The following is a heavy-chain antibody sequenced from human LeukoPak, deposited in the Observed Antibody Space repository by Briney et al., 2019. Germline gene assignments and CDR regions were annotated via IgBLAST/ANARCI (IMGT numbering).Heavy chain of an antibody. CDR2: IYHSGST. D-gene: IGHD2-2*03. V-gene: IGHV4-30-2*01. CDR1: GGSLSSGGYS. J-gene: IGHJ5*02. Sequence: SQTLSLTCAVSGGSLSSGGYSWSWIRQPPGKGLEWIGYIYHSGSTYYNPSLKSRVTISVDRSKNQFSLKLSSVTAADTAVYYCARASPGYCSSTSCYVGDNWFDPWGQGTLVTVSS. CDR3: ARASPGYCSSTSCYVGDNWFDP.